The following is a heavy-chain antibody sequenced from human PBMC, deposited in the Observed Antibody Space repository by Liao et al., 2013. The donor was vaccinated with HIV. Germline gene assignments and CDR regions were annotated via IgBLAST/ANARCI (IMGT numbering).Heavy chain of an antibody. CDR3: VRDRGIVGATWFDP. D-gene: IGHD1-26*01. Sequence: QVQLQESGPGLVKPSQTLSLTCSVTGGSISSGNYYWTWIRQPPGKGLEWIGYIYDSESTHYNPSLKSRLTMSVDTSKNQFSLKLSSVTAADTAVYYCVRDRGIVGATWFDPWGQGTLVTVSS. CDR2: IYDSEST. CDR1: GGSISSGNYY. J-gene: IGHJ5*02. V-gene: IGHV4-30-4*08.